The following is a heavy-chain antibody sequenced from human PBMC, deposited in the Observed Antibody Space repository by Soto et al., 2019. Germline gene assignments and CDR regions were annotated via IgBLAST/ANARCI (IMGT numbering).Heavy chain of an antibody. CDR2: IYYSGST. J-gene: IGHJ5*02. V-gene: IGHV4-31*03. Sequence: QVQLQESGPGLVKPSQTLSLTCTVSGGSISSGDYYWSWIRQHPGKGLEWIGYIYYSGSTYYNPALKSRVTIPVAPSTHPFSLKLSPVTAADPPVYYCARWWSGSRQGFDPWGQGTLVSVSS. CDR3: ARWWSGSRQGFDP. CDR1: GGSISSGDYY. D-gene: IGHD3-3*01.